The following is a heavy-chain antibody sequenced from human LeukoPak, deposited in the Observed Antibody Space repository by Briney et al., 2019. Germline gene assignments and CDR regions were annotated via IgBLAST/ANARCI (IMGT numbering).Heavy chain of an antibody. CDR2: MNPNSGNT. V-gene: IGHV1-8*03. J-gene: IGHJ6*02. Sequence: ASVKVSCKASGYTFTSYDINWVRQATGQGLEWMGWMNPNSGNTGYAQKFQGRVTITRNTSISTAYMELSSLRSEDTAVYYCARGSGYDYGMDVWGQGTTVTVSS. CDR1: GYTFTSYD. D-gene: IGHD3-3*01. CDR3: ARGSGYDYGMDV.